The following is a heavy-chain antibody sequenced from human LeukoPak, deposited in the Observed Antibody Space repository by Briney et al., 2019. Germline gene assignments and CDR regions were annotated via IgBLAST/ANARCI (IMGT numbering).Heavy chain of an antibody. Sequence: SETLSLTCTVSGGSISSGGYYWSWIRQHPGKGLEWIGYIYYSGSTYYNPSLKSRVTVSVDTSKNQFSLKLSSVTAADTAVYYCARDGAITGTDNWFDPWGQGTLVTVSS. V-gene: IGHV4-31*03. CDR3: ARDGAITGTDNWFDP. J-gene: IGHJ5*02. D-gene: IGHD1-7*01. CDR2: IYYSGST. CDR1: GGSISSGGYY.